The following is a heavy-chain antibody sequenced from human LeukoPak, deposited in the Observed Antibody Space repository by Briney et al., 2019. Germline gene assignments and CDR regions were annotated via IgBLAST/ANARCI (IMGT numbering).Heavy chain of an antibody. CDR2: ISSSGSTI. CDR3: ARTYQGGGDFHFDY. J-gene: IGHJ4*02. V-gene: IGHV3-48*04. Sequence: PGGSLRLSCASSGFTFSSYSMSWVRQAPGKVLEWVSYISSSGSTIHYADSVKGRFTISRDYTKNSLYLQMNSLRAEDTALYHCARTYQGGGDFHFDYWGQGTLVTVSS. CDR1: GFTFSSYS. D-gene: IGHD3-16*01.